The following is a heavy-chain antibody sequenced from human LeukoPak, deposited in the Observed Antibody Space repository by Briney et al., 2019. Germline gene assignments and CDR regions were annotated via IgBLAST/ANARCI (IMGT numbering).Heavy chain of an antibody. CDR1: GGTFSSYA. J-gene: IGHJ5*02. D-gene: IGHD2-2*01. CDR3: ARDLTVVPAAKRDNWSDP. CDR2: IIPIFGTA. V-gene: IGHV1-69*05. Sequence: ASVKVSCKASGGTFSSYAISWVRQAPGQGLEWMVGIIPIFGTANYAQKFQGRVTITTDESTSTAYMELSSLRSEDTAVYYCARDLTVVPAAKRDNWSDPWGQGTLVTVSS.